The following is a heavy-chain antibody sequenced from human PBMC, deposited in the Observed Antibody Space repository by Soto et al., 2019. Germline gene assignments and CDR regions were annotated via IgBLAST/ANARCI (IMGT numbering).Heavy chain of an antibody. V-gene: IGHV3-9*01. CDR1: GFPFDDYA. J-gene: IGHJ3*02. CDR3: AKASLLRSYAFDI. D-gene: IGHD1-26*01. CDR2: ISWNSGSI. Sequence: GGSLRLSCAASGFPFDDYAMHWVRHAPGKGLEWVSGISWNSGSIGYADSVKGRFTISRDNAKNSLYLQMNSLRAEDTALYYCAKASLLRSYAFDIWGQGTMVTVSS.